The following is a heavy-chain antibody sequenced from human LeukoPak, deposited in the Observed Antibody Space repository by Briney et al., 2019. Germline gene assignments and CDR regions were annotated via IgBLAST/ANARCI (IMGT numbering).Heavy chain of an antibody. J-gene: IGHJ6*03. CDR1: GGSISSYY. CDR2: IYYSGST. Sequence: PSETLSLTCTVSGGSISSYYWSWIRQPPGKGLEWIGYIYYSGSTNYNPSLKSRVTISVDTSKNQFSLKLSSVTAADTAVYYCARGPQYYYGSGVGYYYYMDVWGKGTTVTVSS. CDR3: ARGPQYYYGSGVGYYYYMDV. D-gene: IGHD3-10*01. V-gene: IGHV4-59*01.